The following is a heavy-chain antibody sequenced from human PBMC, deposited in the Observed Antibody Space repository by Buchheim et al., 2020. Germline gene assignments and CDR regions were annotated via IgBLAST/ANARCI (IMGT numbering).Heavy chain of an antibody. CDR1: GVSISSGPFY. J-gene: IGHJ4*02. CDR2: IHYTGSA. CDR3: ARDRGAHDYGPIDF. V-gene: IGHV4-31*03. Sequence: QVQLQESGPGLVKPSQTLSLTCTVSGVSISSGPFYWTWIRQQPGKGLEWIGYIHYTGSAYSSPSLSCRLSMPVDTSHIQFSLTLTAVTDADTAIYYCARDRGAHDYGPIDFWGQGAL. D-gene: IGHD4-17*01.